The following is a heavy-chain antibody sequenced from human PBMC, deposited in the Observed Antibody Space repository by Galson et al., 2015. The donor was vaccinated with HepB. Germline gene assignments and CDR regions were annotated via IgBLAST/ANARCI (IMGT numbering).Heavy chain of an antibody. V-gene: IGHV3-23*01. CDR1: GFTFSAYA. CDR3: AKGHCVGGSCFRPFDS. CDR2: ITASGVDT. D-gene: IGHD2-21*01. Sequence: SLRLSCAGSGFTFSAYAMSWVRQAPGKGLEWVAAITASGVDTYYTDYLKDRFTISRDNSQNTLSLQMHSLRADDTAFYFCAKGHCVGGSCFRPFDSWGQGTLVTVSS. J-gene: IGHJ4*02.